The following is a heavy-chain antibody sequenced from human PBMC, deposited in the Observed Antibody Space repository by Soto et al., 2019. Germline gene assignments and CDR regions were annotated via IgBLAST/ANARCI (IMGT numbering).Heavy chain of an antibody. J-gene: IGHJ5*02. CDR2: ISYDGSDK. D-gene: IGHD6-13*01. CDR1: GFTFSSYG. V-gene: IGHV3-30*18. CDR3: AKDAPPPYSSSWSQFDP. Sequence: QVQLVESGGGVVQPGRSLRVSCAASGFTFSSYGMHWVRQAPGKGLEWVAVISYDGSDKYYADSVKGRFTISRDNSKNTRYLKMNSLRAEDPAVYYCAKDAPPPYSSSWSQFDPWGQGTLVTVSS.